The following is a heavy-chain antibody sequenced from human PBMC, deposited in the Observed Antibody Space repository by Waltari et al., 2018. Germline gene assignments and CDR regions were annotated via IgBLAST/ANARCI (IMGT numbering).Heavy chain of an antibody. CDR1: GYTLTELS. V-gene: IGHV1-24*01. Sequence: QVQLVQSGAEVKKPGASVKASCKVSGYTLTELSMHWVRQAPGKGLEWMGGFSSGDGETYYAHKVQGRVTMTEDTATDTAYMELSSLRSEDTAVYYCATGDGGSYPVGLDYWGQGTLVIVSS. CDR2: FSSGDGET. J-gene: IGHJ4*02. D-gene: IGHD1-26*01. CDR3: ATGDGGSYPVGLDY.